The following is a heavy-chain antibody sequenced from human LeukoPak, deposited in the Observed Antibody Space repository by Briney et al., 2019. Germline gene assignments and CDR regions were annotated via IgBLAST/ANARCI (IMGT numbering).Heavy chain of an antibody. V-gene: IGHV3-23*01. CDR1: GFTFSSYA. D-gene: IGHD6-19*01. CDR3: AKTTTGYSSGRYPGWPVDY. J-gene: IGHJ4*02. Sequence: GGSLRLSCAASGFTFSSYAMYWVRQAPGKGLEWVSGISDSGGSTYYADSVKGRFTISRDNSKNTVYLQVNSLRAEDTAVYYCAKTTTGYSSGRYPGWPVDYWGQGALVTVSS. CDR2: ISDSGGST.